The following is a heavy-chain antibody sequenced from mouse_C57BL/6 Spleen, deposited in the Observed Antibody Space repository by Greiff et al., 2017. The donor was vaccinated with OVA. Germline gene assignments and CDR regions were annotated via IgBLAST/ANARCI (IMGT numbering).Heavy chain of an antibody. CDR2: INYDGSST. D-gene: IGHD2-5*01. CDR1: GFTFSDYY. CDR3: ARDSNYGFDY. J-gene: IGHJ2*01. V-gene: IGHV5-16*01. Sequence: DVKLVESEGGLVQPGSSMKLSCTASGFTFSDYYMAWVRQVPEKGLEWVANINYDGSSTYYLDSLKSRFIISRDNAKNILYLQMSSLKSEDTATYNCARDSNYGFDYWGQGTTLTVSS.